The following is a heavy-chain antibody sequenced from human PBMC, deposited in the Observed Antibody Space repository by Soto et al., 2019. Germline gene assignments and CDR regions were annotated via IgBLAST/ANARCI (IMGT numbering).Heavy chain of an antibody. Sequence: SETRSLTCAVYGGSFSGYYWSWIRQPPGKGLEWIGEINHSGSTNYNPSLKSRVTISVDTSKNQFSLKLSSVTAADTAVYYCARSGYGSSDFDHWGQGTLVTVSS. D-gene: IGHD6-13*01. CDR2: INHSGST. CDR1: GGSFSGYY. CDR3: ARSGYGSSDFDH. V-gene: IGHV4-34*01. J-gene: IGHJ4*01.